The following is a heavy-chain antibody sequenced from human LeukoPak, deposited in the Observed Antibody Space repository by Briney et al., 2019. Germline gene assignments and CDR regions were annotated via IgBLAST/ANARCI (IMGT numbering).Heavy chain of an antibody. D-gene: IGHD6-19*01. J-gene: IGHJ6*03. CDR1: GLTVSSNY. Sequence: GGSLRLSCAASGLTVSSNYMSWVRQAPGEGLEWGSGIYSGGSTDYADSVKGRFTISRDNSKNTLYLQMHSPRAEAPAVYYCARDSGWYNMDVWGKGTTVTVSS. V-gene: IGHV3-53*01. CDR2: IYSGGST. CDR3: ARDSGWYNMDV.